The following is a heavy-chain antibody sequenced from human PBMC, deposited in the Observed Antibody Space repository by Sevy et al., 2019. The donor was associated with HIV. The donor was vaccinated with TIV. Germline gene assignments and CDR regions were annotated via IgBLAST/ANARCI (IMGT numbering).Heavy chain of an antibody. V-gene: IGHV3-53*01. J-gene: IGHJ3*02. CDR2: IYSGDST. CDR3: ARLSVYYYDSSGYYTKGHAFDI. Sequence: GGSLRLSCAASGFSVSNSYMSWVRQAPGKGLQWVSVIYSGDSTYYTDSVKGRFTISRDNSKNTRYLQMNSLRAEDTAGYYCARLSVYYYDSSGYYTKGHAFDIWGQGTMVTVSS. CDR1: GFSVSNSY. D-gene: IGHD3-22*01.